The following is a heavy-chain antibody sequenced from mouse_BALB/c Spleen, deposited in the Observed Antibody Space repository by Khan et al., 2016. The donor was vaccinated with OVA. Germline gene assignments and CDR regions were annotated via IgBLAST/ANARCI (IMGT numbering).Heavy chain of an antibody. CDR1: GDSITSGF. J-gene: IGHJ3*01. V-gene: IGHV3-8*02. CDR3: ARSTYEDAVAY. Sequence: EVQLQESGPSLVQPSQTLSLTCSVTGDSITSGFWSWVRKFPGNKLEYMGYMIYSGYSYYNPSLKGRFSITRLTSKTHYYLQLNSVTTEDTALYYCARSTYEDAVAYWGQGALVTVS. CDR2: MIYSGYS. D-gene: IGHD2-3*01.